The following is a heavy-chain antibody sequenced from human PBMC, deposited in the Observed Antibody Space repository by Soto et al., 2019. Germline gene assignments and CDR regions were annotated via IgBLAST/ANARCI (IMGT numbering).Heavy chain of an antibody. V-gene: IGHV4-59*01. D-gene: IGHD3-3*01. CDR2: IYYSGST. J-gene: IGHJ5*02. Sequence: SETLSLTCTVSGGSISSYYWSWIRQPPGKGLEWIGYIYYSGSTNYNPSLKSRVTISVDTSKNQFSLKLSPVTAADTAVYYCARDRGAYYDFWSGYRRYNWFDPWGQGTLVTAPQ. CDR3: ARDRGAYYDFWSGYRRYNWFDP. CDR1: GGSISSYY.